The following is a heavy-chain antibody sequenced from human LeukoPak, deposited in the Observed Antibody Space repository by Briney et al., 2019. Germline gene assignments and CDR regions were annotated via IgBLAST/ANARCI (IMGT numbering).Heavy chain of an antibody. CDR2: IYNIEVT. Sequence: PSETPSLTCTVSGYSISSGYYWGWIGQPPGKGLEWIGRIYNIEVTYYNPSPKSRVTISVDTSKNKFSLKLSSVTAADTDVYYCARSVTGLYYDILTGYQGQYYFDYWGQGTLVTVSS. D-gene: IGHD3-9*01. CDR1: GYSISSGYY. J-gene: IGHJ4*02. CDR3: ARSVTGLYYDILTGYQGQYYFDY. V-gene: IGHV4-38-2*02.